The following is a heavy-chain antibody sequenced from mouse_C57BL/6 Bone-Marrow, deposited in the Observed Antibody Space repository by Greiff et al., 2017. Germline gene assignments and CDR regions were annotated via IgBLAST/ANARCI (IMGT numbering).Heavy chain of an antibody. V-gene: IGHV5-4*03. Sequence: DVKLQESGGGLVKPGGSLKLSCAASGFTFSSYAMSWVRQTPEKRLEWVATISDGGSYTYYPDNVKGRFTISRDNAKNNLYLQMSHLKSEDTAMYYCARANYYGSSPLVWGTGTTVTVSS. CDR1: GFTFSSYA. J-gene: IGHJ1*03. CDR2: ISDGGSYT. CDR3: ARANYYGSSPLV. D-gene: IGHD1-1*01.